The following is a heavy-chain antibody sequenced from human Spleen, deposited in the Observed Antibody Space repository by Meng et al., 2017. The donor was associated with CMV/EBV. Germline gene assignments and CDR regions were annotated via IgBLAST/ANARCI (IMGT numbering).Heavy chain of an antibody. CDR1: GFNFSHAW. CDR2: IKSTTDGGTT. J-gene: IGHJ4*02. V-gene: IGHV3-15*01. D-gene: IGHD6-13*01. CDR3: TTEYIASAEYYFDY. Sequence: SGFNFSHAWMSWVRQAPVKGLELVGRIKSTTDGGTTDYAAPVKGRFTISRDDSKNTLYLQMNSLKTEDTAVYYCTTEYIASAEYYFDYWGQGTLVTVSS.